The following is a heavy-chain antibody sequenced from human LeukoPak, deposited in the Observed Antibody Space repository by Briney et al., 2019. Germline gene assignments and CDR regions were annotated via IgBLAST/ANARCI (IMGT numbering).Heavy chain of an antibody. J-gene: IGHJ5*02. Sequence: SQTLSLTCTVSGGSISSGGYYWSWIRQHSGKGLEWIGYIYYSGSTYYNPSLKSRVTISVDTSKNQFSLKLSSVTAADTAVYYCARALYSSTAEPYNWFDPWGQGTLVTVSS. V-gene: IGHV4-31*03. CDR3: ARALYSSTAEPYNWFDP. D-gene: IGHD6-13*01. CDR1: GGSISSGGYY. CDR2: IYYSGST.